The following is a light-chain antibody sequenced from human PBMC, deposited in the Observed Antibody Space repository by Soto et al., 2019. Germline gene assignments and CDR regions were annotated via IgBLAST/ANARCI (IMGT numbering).Light chain of an antibody. CDR2: AAS. Sequence: DIQMTQSPSSLSASVRDRVTITCRASQSISNYLNWYQQKPGKAPKLLIYAASSLQSGVPSRFSGSGSGTDFTLTISSLQPEDFATYYCQHSYSTPPAFGQGTKVE. J-gene: IGKJ1*01. CDR3: QHSYSTPPA. V-gene: IGKV1-39*01. CDR1: QSISNY.